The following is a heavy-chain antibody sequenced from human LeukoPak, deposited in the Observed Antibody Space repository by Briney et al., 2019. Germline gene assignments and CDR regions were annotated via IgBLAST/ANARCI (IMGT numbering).Heavy chain of an antibody. CDR1: GGSISSYY. Sequence: PSETLSLTCTVSGGSISSYYWSWIRQPPGKGLEWIGYIYYSGSTNYNPSLKSRVTISVDTSKNQFSLKLSSVTAADTAVYYCAREKDYYDSSGPDYWGQGTLVTVSS. J-gene: IGHJ4*02. CDR3: AREKDYYDSSGPDY. CDR2: IYYSGST. V-gene: IGHV4-59*08. D-gene: IGHD3-22*01.